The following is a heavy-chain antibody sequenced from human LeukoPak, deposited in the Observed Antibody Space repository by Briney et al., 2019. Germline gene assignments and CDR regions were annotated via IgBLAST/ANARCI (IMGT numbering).Heavy chain of an antibody. CDR3: ARGYCSSTSCYPPSVFDY. V-gene: IGHV4-34*01. J-gene: IGHJ4*02. CDR2: INHSGSS. D-gene: IGHD2-2*01. Sequence: PSETLSLTCAVYGGSFSGYYWSWIRQPPGKGLEWIGEINHSGSSNYNPSLKSRVTISVDTSKNQFSLKLSSVTAADTAVYYCARGYCSSTSCYPPSVFDYWGQGTLVTVSS. CDR1: GGSFSGYY.